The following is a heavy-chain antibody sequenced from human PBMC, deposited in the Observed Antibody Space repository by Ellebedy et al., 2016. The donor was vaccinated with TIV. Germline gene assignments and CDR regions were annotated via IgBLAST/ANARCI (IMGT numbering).Heavy chain of an antibody. Sequence: GESLKISCAASGFTFNSYEMNWVRQAPGKGLEGVSYISSGGSTIYYEDSVKGRFTISRDNAKSTLYLQMNGLRAEDTAVYYCARDPEAYYYGSGSYGAWGQGTLVTVSS. CDR1: GFTFNSYE. CDR2: ISSGGSTI. J-gene: IGHJ5*02. D-gene: IGHD3-10*01. V-gene: IGHV3-48*03. CDR3: ARDPEAYYYGSGSYGA.